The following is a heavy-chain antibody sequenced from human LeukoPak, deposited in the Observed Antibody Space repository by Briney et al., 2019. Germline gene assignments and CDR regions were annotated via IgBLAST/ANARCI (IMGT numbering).Heavy chain of an antibody. J-gene: IGHJ5*02. CDR3: ATPFRYSSAP. V-gene: IGHV3-48*03. D-gene: IGHD6-19*01. CDR1: GFTFSSYE. Sequence: GGSLRLSCAASGFTFSSYEMNWVRQAPGKGLEWVSYISSSGSTIYYADSVKGRFTISRDNAKNSLYLQMNSLRAEDTAVYYCATPFRYSSAPWGQGTLVTVSS. CDR2: ISSSGSTI.